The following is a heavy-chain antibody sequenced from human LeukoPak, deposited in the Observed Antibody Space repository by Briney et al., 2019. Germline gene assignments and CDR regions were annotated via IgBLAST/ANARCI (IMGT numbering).Heavy chain of an antibody. V-gene: IGHV3-30*14. CDR3: ARGAYCGGDCYYSGGDY. Sequence: GRSLRLSCAASGFTFSSYAMHWVRQAPGKGLEWVAVISYDGSNKHYADSVKGRFTISRDNSKNTLYLQMNSLRAEDTAVYYCARGAYCGGDCYYSGGDYWGQGTLVTVTS. D-gene: IGHD2-21*02. CDR1: GFTFSSYA. CDR2: ISYDGSNK. J-gene: IGHJ4*02.